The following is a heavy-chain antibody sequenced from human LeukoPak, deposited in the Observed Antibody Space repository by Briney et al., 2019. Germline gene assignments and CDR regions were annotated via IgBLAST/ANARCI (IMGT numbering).Heavy chain of an antibody. CDR1: GFTFSDYY. V-gene: IGHV3-11*06. D-gene: IGHD1-26*01. J-gene: IGHJ3*02. CDR3: ARDRVGGSYVFDI. Sequence: GGSLRLSCAASGFTFSDYYMSWIRQAPGKGLEWVSYISDSSGYTKDADSVKGRFTISRDNAKKSLYLQMNSLRAEDTAVYYCARDRVGGSYVFDIWGQGTMITVSS. CDR2: ISDSSGYT.